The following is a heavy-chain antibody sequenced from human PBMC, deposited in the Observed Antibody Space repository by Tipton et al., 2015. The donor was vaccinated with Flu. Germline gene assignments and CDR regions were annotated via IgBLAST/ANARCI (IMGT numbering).Heavy chain of an antibody. CDR1: NYSISSGFH. V-gene: IGHV4-38-2*01. D-gene: IGHD3-10*01. CDR2: IFHIGST. CDR3: ATTTYYYGSGTHDY. J-gene: IGHJ4*02. Sequence: TLSLTCAVSNYSISSGFHWAWIRQPPGKGLEWIGSIFHIGSTHYNPSLKGRVAISLDTFNNQFSLKLTSVTAADTAVYFCATTTYYYGSGTHDYWGQGTLVTVSS.